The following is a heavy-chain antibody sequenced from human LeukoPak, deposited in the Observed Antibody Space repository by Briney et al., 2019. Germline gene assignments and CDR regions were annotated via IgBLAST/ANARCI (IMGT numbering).Heavy chain of an antibody. CDR3: ARSFRSSGSENFDY. CDR2: INCDGSST. D-gene: IGHD3-10*01. J-gene: IGHJ4*02. V-gene: IGHV3-74*01. Sequence: GGSLRLSCAASGFTFSSYWMHWVRQAPGKGLVWVPRINCDGSSTSYADSVKGRFTISRDNAKNTLYLQMNSLRAEDTAVYYCARSFRSSGSENFDYWGQGTLVTVSS. CDR1: GFTFSSYW.